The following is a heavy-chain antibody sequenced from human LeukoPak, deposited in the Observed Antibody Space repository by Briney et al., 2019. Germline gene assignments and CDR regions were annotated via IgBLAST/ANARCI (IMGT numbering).Heavy chain of an antibody. Sequence: SQTLSLTCTVSGGSISSGSYYWRWLRQPEGQGLEWIGRIYTSGSTNDNPSLKSRVTISVDTSKNQFSLKLSSVTAADTAVYYCARDVTGTTSDYWGQGTLVTVSS. D-gene: IGHD1-7*01. CDR1: GGSISSGSYY. J-gene: IGHJ4*02. CDR3: ARDVTGTTSDY. CDR2: IYTSGST. V-gene: IGHV4-61*02.